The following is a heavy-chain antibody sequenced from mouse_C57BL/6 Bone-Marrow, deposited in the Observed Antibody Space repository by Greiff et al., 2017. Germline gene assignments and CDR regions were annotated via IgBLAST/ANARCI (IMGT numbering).Heavy chain of an antibody. CDR3: ARDSHYYGSLHWYFDV. Sequence: VQLQESGPGLVAPSQSLSITCTVSGFSLTSYAIRWVRQPPGKGLAWLGVIWTGGGTNYNSALKSRLSISKDNSKSQVFLKMNSLQTDDTARYYCARDSHYYGSLHWYFDVWGTGTTVTVSS. V-gene: IGHV2-9-1*01. CDR2: IWTGGGT. J-gene: IGHJ1*03. D-gene: IGHD1-1*01. CDR1: GFSLTSYA.